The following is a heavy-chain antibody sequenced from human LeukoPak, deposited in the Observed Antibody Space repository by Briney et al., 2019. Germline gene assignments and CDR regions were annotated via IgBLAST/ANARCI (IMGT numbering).Heavy chain of an antibody. V-gene: IGHV5-51*01. CDR3: ARGKTYFEYSSSHFDY. CDR2: IYPGDSDT. D-gene: IGHD6-6*01. J-gene: IGHJ4*02. Sequence: RVSCKASGYTFTNYGISWVRQAPGQGLEWMGIIYPGDSDTRYSPSFQGQVTISADKSISTAYLQWSSLKASDTAMYYCARGKTYFEYSSSHFDYWGQGTLVTVSS. CDR1: GYTFTNYG.